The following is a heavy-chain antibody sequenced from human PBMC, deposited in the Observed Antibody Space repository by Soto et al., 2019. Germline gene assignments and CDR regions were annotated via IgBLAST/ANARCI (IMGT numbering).Heavy chain of an antibody. Sequence: GESLKISCKGSGYSFTSYWISWVRQMPGKGLEWMGRIDPSDSYTNYSPSFQGHVTISADKSISNAYLQWSSLKASDTAMYYCARRTTGDYYYGMDVWGQGTTVTVSS. CDR3: ARRTTGDYYYGMDV. CDR1: GYSFTSYW. CDR2: IDPSDSYT. V-gene: IGHV5-10-1*01. J-gene: IGHJ6*02. D-gene: IGHD1-1*01.